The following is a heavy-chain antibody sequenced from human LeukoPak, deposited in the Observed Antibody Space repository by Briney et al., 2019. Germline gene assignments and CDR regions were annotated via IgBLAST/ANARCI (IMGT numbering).Heavy chain of an antibody. V-gene: IGHV3-48*03. CDR3: ARSGSYADNDAFDI. CDR2: ISSSGSTI. CDR1: GFTFSSYE. D-gene: IGHD1-14*01. J-gene: IGHJ3*02. Sequence: GGSLRLSCAASGFTFSSYEMNWVRRAPGKGLEWVSYISSSGSTIYYADSVKGRFTISRDNAKNSLYLQMNSLRAEDTAVYYCARSGSYADNDAFDIWGQGTMVTVSS.